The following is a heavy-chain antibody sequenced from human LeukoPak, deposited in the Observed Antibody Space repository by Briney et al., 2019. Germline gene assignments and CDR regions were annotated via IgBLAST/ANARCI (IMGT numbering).Heavy chain of an antibody. J-gene: IGHJ4*02. CDR3: ARSLIAAAGTFDY. D-gene: IGHD6-13*01. CDR2: INPNSGGT. Sequence: ASVKVSCKASGYTFTGYYMHWVRQAPGQGLEWMGWINPNSGGTNYAQKFQGRVTMTRDTSISTAYMEPSRLRSEDTAVYYCARSLIAAAGTFDYWGQGTLVTVSS. V-gene: IGHV1-2*02. CDR1: GYTFTGYY.